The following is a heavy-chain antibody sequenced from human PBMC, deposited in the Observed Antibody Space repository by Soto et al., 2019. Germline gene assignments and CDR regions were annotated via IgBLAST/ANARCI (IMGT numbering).Heavy chain of an antibody. D-gene: IGHD3-10*01. J-gene: IGHJ6*02. CDR3: ARHGRRGMITMGYGMDV. Sequence: SETLSLTCTVSGGSISSYYWSWIRQPPGKGLEWIGYIYYSGSTNYNPSLKSRVTISVDTSKNQFSLKLSSVTAADTAVYYCARHGRRGMITMGYGMDVWGQGTTVT. CDR1: GGSISSYY. V-gene: IGHV4-59*08. CDR2: IYYSGST.